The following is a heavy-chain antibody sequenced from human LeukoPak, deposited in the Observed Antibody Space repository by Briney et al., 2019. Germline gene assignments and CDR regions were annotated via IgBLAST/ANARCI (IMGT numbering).Heavy chain of an antibody. J-gene: IGHJ6*02. D-gene: IGHD4/OR15-4a*01. Sequence: SETLSLTCTVSGDSISGYYWSWIRQHPGKGLEWIGYIYYSGSTYYNPSLKSRVTISVDTSKNQFSLKLSSVTAADTAVYYCARGVRHHYYYGMDVWGQGTTVTVSS. CDR1: GDSISGYY. V-gene: IGHV4-31*03. CDR3: ARGVRHHYYYGMDV. CDR2: IYYSGST.